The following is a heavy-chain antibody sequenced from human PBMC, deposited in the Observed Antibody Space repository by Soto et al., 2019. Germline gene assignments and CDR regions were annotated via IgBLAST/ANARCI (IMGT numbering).Heavy chain of an antibody. J-gene: IGHJ4*02. CDR3: ARRWGRTFDY. Sequence: ETLSLTCTVSGGSISSYYWSSIRQPPGKGLEWIGYIYYSGSTNYNPSLKSRVTISVDTSKNQFSLKLSSVTAADTAVYYCARRWGRTFDYWGQGTLVTVSS. V-gene: IGHV4-59*08. D-gene: IGHD7-27*01. CDR2: IYYSGST. CDR1: GGSISSYY.